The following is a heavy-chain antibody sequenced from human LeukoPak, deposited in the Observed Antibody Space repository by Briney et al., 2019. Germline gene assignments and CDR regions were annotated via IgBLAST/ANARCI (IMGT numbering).Heavy chain of an antibody. CDR2: IYYSGST. V-gene: IGHV4-59*01. CDR3: ARGSRVGYDFWSGYPYFDY. Sequence: TLSLTCXVSGGSXSSYYWSWIRQPPGKGLEWIGYIYYSGSTNYNPSLKSRVTISVDTSKNQFSLKLSSVTAADTAVYYCARGSRVGYDFWSGYPYFDYWGQGTLVTVSS. CDR1: GGSXSSYY. D-gene: IGHD3-3*01. J-gene: IGHJ4*02.